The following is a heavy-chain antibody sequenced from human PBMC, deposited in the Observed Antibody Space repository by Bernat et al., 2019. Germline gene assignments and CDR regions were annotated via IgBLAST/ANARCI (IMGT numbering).Heavy chain of an antibody. CDR2: ISGSGEST. CDR3: AKGRSSGITSCYNY. CDR1: GFTFSSYA. J-gene: IGHJ4*02. D-gene: IGHD2-2*02. V-gene: IGHV3-23*01. Sequence: EVQLLESGGGLVQPGGSLRLSCAASGFTFSSYAMSWVRQAPGKGLEWVSGISGSGESTYYADSVKGRFTISRDNSKNTLYLQMDSLRAEDRAVYYCAKGRSSGITSCYNYWGQGTLITVSS.